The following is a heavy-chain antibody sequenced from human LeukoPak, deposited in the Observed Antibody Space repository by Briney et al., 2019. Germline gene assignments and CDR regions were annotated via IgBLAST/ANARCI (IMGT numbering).Heavy chain of an antibody. J-gene: IGHJ4*02. Sequence: ASVKVSCRASGYTFTGYYMHWVRQAPGQGLEWVGWINPNSGGTEFAQKFQGKVTMTRDTSISTAYMDLTSLRSDDTAVYYCARGTTVAGTGPLMNYWGQRTLVTVSS. CDR2: INPNSGGT. D-gene: IGHD6-19*01. V-gene: IGHV1-2*02. CDR1: GYTFTGYY. CDR3: ARGTTVAGTGPLMNY.